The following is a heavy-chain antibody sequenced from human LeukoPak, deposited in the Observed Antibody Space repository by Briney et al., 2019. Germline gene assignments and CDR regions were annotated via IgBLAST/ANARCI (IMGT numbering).Heavy chain of an antibody. J-gene: IGHJ5*02. V-gene: IGHV1-69*05. Sequence: ASVKVSCKASGGTFSIHAISWVRQAPGQGLEWMGGIIPIFGTANYAQKFQGRVTITTDESTSTAYMELSSLRSEDTAVYYCAILLHNWFDPWGQGTLVTVSS. CDR1: GGTFSIHA. CDR3: AILLHNWFDP. CDR2: IIPIFGTA. D-gene: IGHD2-15*01.